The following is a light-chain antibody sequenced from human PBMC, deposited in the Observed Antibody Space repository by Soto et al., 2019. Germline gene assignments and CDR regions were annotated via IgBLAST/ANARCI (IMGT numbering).Light chain of an antibody. CDR3: QQYNNWPPIT. Sequence: MTLFPTTLSASEGDRVTISCRASQTVSSYLGWYQHKPGQAPRLLIYDVSSRATGIPARFSGSGSGTEFTLTISSLQSEDFAVYYCQQYNNWPPITFGQRTLLEI. CDR2: DVS. J-gene: IGKJ5*01. CDR1: QTVSSY. V-gene: IGKV3D-15*01.